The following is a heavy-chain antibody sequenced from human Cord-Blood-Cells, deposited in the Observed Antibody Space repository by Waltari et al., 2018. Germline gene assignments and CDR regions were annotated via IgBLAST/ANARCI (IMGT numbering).Heavy chain of an antibody. J-gene: IGHJ4*02. Sequence: GQGLEWMGGIIPIFGTANYAQKFQGRVTITADESTSTAYMELSSLRSEDTAVYYCAREGATYYFDYWGQGTLVTVSS. CDR3: AREGATYYFDY. D-gene: IGHD1-26*01. CDR2: IIPIFGTA. V-gene: IGHV1-69*01.